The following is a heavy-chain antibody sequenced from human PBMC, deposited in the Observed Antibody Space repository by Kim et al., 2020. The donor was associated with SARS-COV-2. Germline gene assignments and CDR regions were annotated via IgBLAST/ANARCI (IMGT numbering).Heavy chain of an antibody. V-gene: IGHV4-34*01. CDR3: ARELKGYYGSGSYLGY. D-gene: IGHD3-10*01. J-gene: IGHJ4*02. Sequence: SLKSRVTISVDTAKNQFSLKLSSVTAADTAVYYCARELKGYYGSGSYLGYWGQGTLVTVSS.